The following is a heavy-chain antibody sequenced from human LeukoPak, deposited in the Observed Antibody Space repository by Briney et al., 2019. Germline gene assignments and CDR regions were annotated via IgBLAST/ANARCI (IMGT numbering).Heavy chain of an antibody. Sequence: SETLSLTCTVSGGSISSYYWSWIRQSPGQGLEWIGYIWPSGSTNYSPSLSGRVAISLDKSRNHFTLMVTAVTAADTAFYYCARKGPEHLPTYFDHWGRGILVTVSS. V-gene: IGHV4-4*08. D-gene: IGHD2-21*01. CDR2: IWPSGST. CDR3: ARKGPEHLPTYFDH. J-gene: IGHJ4*02. CDR1: GGSISSYY.